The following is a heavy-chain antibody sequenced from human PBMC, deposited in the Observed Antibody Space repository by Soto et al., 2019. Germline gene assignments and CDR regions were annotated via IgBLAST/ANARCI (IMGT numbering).Heavy chain of an antibody. V-gene: IGHV3-21*01. CDR1: GFTFSTYS. D-gene: IGHD6-19*01. Sequence: EVQLVESGGGLVKPGGSLRLSCAASGFTFSTYSMNWVRQAPGKGLEWVSSISSGGVYIYYADSVKGRFTISRDNAKNSLYLQMNTLRVEDSAVYYCAHPFRAAVAGTDWYFDLWGRGTLVTVSS. J-gene: IGHJ2*01. CDR3: AHPFRAAVAGTDWYFDL. CDR2: ISSGGVYI.